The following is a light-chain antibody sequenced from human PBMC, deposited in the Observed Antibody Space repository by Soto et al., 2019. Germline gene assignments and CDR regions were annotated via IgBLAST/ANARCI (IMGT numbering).Light chain of an antibody. CDR3: QQANSFPPYT. CDR2: SAS. V-gene: IGKV1-12*01. Sequence: DIQMTQSPSSVSASVGDRVTITCRASHDISYWVAWYQQKPGKAPKLLIQSASSLQSGVPSRFSGSGSGTDFTLTISSLQPADSATYYCQQANSFPPYTFGQGTKVEIK. J-gene: IGKJ2*01. CDR1: HDISYW.